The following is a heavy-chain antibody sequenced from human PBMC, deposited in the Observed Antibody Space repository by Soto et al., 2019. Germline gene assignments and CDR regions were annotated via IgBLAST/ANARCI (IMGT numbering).Heavy chain of an antibody. V-gene: IGHV1-18*01. CDR1: GYTFTNYD. D-gene: IGHD3-10*01. CDR2: ISAYNGNT. Sequence: QVQLVQSGAEVKKPGASVKVSCKTSGYTFTNYDITWVRQAPGQGLEWMGWISAYNGNTNYAQKVQGRVTMTTDTYARTAYMELRSLRSDDSAVYYCARGDSGSDADYWGQGTLVTVSS. J-gene: IGHJ4*02. CDR3: ARGDSGSDADY.